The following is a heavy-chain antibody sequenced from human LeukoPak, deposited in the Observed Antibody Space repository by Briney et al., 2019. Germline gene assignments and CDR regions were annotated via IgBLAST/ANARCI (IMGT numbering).Heavy chain of an antibody. CDR2: ISSSSSYI. V-gene: IGHV3-21*01. D-gene: IGHD1-26*01. CDR3: ARDSIVNAFDI. CDR1: GFTFSSYS. Sequence: NAGGSLRLSCAASGFTFSSYSMNWVRQAPGKGLEWVSSISSSSSYIYYADSVKGRFTISRDNAKNSLYLQMNSLRAEDTAVYYCARDSIVNAFDIWGQGTMVTVSS. J-gene: IGHJ3*02.